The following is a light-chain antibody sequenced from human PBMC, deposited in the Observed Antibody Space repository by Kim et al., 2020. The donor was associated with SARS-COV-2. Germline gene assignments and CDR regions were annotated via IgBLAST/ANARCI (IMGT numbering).Light chain of an antibody. Sequence: EIVLTQSPGTLSLSPGERATLSCRASQSVSYYLAWYQQKPGQPPRLLIYGASSRATGIPDTFSGSGSETDFILTISRLEPEDFAVYYCQQYGSSPPTFGQGTKLEI. CDR1: QSVSYY. CDR3: QQYGSSPPT. V-gene: IGKV3-20*01. J-gene: IGKJ2*01. CDR2: GAS.